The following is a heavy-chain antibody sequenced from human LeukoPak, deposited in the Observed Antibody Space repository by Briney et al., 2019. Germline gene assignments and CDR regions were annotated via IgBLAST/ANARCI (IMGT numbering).Heavy chain of an antibody. J-gene: IGHJ4*02. CDR3: AKSLHGSGSYYNY. Sequence: GGSLRLSCAASGFTVSRNYMSWVRQAPGKGLEWVSVIYSGGSTYYADSVKGRFTISRDNSKNTLYLQMNSLRAEDTALYYCAKSLHGSGSYYNYWGQGTLVTVSS. V-gene: IGHV3-53*01. CDR1: GFTVSRNY. CDR2: IYSGGST. D-gene: IGHD3-10*01.